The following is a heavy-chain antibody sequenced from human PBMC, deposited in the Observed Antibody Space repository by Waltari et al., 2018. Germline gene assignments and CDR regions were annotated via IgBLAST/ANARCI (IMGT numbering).Heavy chain of an antibody. CDR1: GYTFTGYY. D-gene: IGHD2-15*01. CDR2: INPNSGGT. CDR3: ARGRPQNRGIDY. J-gene: IGHJ4*02. Sequence: KASGYTFTGYYMHWVRQAPGQGLEWMGRINPNSGGTNYAQKFQGRVTMTRDTSISTAYMELSRLRSDDTAVYYCARGRPQNRGIDYWGQGTLVTVSS. V-gene: IGHV1-2*06.